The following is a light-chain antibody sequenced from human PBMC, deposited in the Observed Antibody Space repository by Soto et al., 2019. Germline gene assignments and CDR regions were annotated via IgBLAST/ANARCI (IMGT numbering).Light chain of an antibody. CDR2: GAS. CDR3: QQYGSSPRT. Sequence: EIVLMQSPGTLSLSPWERATLSCRASQSVSSSYLAWYQQKPGQAPRLLIYGASSRATGIPDRFSGSGSGTDFTLTISRLDPEDFAVYFCQQYGSSPRTFGQGTKVDIK. J-gene: IGKJ1*01. CDR1: QSVSSSY. V-gene: IGKV3-20*01.